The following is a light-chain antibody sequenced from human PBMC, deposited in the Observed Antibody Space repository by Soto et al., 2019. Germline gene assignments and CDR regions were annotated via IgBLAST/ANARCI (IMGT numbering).Light chain of an antibody. Sequence: EIVLTQSPATLSLSPGATSTLSCRASQSVSRYLAWYQQKPGQAPRLLIDEASNRATGIPARFSGSGSGTDFTLTSSSLEPEDFAVYYCQQRSNWPITFGQGTRLEIK. CDR3: QQRSNWPIT. V-gene: IGKV3-11*01. CDR2: EAS. J-gene: IGKJ5*01. CDR1: QSVSRY.